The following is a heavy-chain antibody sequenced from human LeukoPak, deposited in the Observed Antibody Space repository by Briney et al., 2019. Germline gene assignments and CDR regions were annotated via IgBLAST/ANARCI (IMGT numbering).Heavy chain of an antibody. J-gene: IGHJ5*02. D-gene: IGHD3-16*01. Sequence: GGSLRLSCAASGFTFSSQWMSWVRQAPGKGLEWVANIKEDGSEKSYVDSVKGRFTISRDNAKNSLYLQMNSLRAENTAVYYCARAFSWGQGTLVTVSS. CDR1: GFTFSSQW. CDR2: IKEDGSEK. V-gene: IGHV3-7*01. CDR3: ARAFS.